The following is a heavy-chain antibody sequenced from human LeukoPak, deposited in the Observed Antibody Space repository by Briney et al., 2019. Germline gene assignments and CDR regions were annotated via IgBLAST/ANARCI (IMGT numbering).Heavy chain of an antibody. CDR2: IYYSGST. CDR3: ARGHSSSWLLLD. CDR1: GGSISSYY. J-gene: IGHJ4*02. D-gene: IGHD6-13*01. Sequence: SETLSLTCTVSGGSISSYYWSWIRQPPGKGLEWIGYIYYSGSTYYNPSLKSRVTISVDTSKNQFSLKLSSVTAADTAVYYCARGHSSSWLLLDWGQGTLVTVSS. V-gene: IGHV4-59*08.